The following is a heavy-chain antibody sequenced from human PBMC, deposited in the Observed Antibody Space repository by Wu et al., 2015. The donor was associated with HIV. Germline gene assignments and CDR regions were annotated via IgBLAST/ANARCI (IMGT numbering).Heavy chain of an antibody. CDR2: IIPIFGTA. V-gene: IGHV1-69*13. CDR1: GGTFSSYA. D-gene: IGHD2-2*01. Sequence: QVQLVQSGAEVKKPGSSVKVSCKASGGTFSSYAISWVRQAPGQGLEWMGRIIPIFGTANYAQKFQGRVTITADESTSTAYMELSSLRSEDTAVYYCARSLSGGYCSSTSCPGLDYWGQGNAGHRLL. J-gene: IGHJ4*02. CDR3: ARSLSGGYCSSTSCPGLDY.